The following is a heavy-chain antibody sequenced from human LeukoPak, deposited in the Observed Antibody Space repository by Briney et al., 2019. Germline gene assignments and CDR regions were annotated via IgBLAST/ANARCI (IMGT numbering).Heavy chain of an antibody. V-gene: IGHV3-23*01. Sequence: GGSLRLSCAASGFTFNSYAMSWVRQAPGKGLEWVSSISAGGGTTYYADSVKGRFTISRDNSKNTVYLQMNSLRAEDTAIYYCAKRPGGGGSCCHFDYWGQGTLVTVSS. CDR2: ISAGGGTT. CDR3: AKRPGGGGSCCHFDY. CDR1: GFTFNSYA. J-gene: IGHJ4*02. D-gene: IGHD2-15*01.